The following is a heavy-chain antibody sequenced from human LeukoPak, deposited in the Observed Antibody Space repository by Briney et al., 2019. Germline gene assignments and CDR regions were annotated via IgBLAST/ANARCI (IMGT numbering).Heavy chain of an antibody. J-gene: IGHJ6*02. CDR3: AKDLDETHYYGMDV. V-gene: IGHV3-9*01. CDR2: ISWNSGSI. CDR1: GFTFDDYA. Sequence: GGSLRLSCAASGFTFDDYAMHWVRQAPGKGLEWVSGISWNSGSIGYADSVKGRFTISRDNAKHSLYLQMNSLRAEDTALYYCAKDLDETHYYGMDVWGQGTTVTVSS. D-gene: IGHD2-2*03.